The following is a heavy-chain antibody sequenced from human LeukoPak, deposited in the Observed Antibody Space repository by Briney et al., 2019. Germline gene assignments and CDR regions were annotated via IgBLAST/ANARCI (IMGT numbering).Heavy chain of an antibody. CDR1: GFTFSSYS. CDR3: ARDILTGSQSRFQH. D-gene: IGHD3-9*01. CDR2: ISSSSGTI. J-gene: IGHJ1*01. Sequence: PGGSLRLSCAASGFTFSSYSMTWVRQAPGKGLEWVSYISSSSGTIYYADSVKGRFTISRDNAKNSLYLQMNSLRVEDTAVYYCARDILTGSQSRFQHWGQGTLVTVSS. V-gene: IGHV3-48*04.